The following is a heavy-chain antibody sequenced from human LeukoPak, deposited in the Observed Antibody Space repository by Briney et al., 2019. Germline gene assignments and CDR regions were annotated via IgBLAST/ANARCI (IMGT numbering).Heavy chain of an antibody. J-gene: IGHJ4*02. V-gene: IGHV3-30*18. CDR1: GFAFNRYA. Sequence: GRSLRLSCAASGFAFNRYAMHWVRQAPGKGREWVALISYGGNDKYYADSVKGQFAISRDNSKNTLYLQMNSLRAEDTAVYYCAKDGYCSDGSCYPNFFDSWGQGTLVTVSS. D-gene: IGHD2-15*01. CDR2: ISYGGNDK. CDR3: AKDGYCSDGSCYPNFFDS.